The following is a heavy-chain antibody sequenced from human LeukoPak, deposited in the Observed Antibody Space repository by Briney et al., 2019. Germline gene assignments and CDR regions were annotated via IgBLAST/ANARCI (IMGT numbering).Heavy chain of an antibody. CDR3: AKGRDGSGSYFFGTLQYYYYGMDV. CDR2: IWYDGSNK. V-gene: IGHV3-33*06. Sequence: PGRSLRLSCAASGFTFSSYGMHWVRQAPGKGLEWVAVIWYDGSNKYYADSVKGRFTIPRDNSKNTLYLQMNSLRAEDTAVYYCAKGRDGSGSYFFGTLQYYYYGMDVWGQGTTVTVSS. D-gene: IGHD3-10*01. CDR1: GFTFSSYG. J-gene: IGHJ6*02.